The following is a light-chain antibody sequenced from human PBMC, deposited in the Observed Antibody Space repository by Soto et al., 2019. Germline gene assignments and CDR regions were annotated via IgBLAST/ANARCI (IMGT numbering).Light chain of an antibody. CDR2: KAS. V-gene: IGKV1-5*03. J-gene: IGKJ1*01. Sequence: DIHMTQSPSTLSGSVGDRVTITCRASQTISSWLAWYQQKPGKAPKLLIYKASTLKSGVPSRFSGSGSGTEFTLTISSLQPDDFATYYCQHYNSYSEAVGQGSKVAIK. CDR3: QHYNSYSEA. CDR1: QTISSW.